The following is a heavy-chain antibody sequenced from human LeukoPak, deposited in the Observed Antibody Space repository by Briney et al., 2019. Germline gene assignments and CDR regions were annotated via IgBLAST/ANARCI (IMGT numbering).Heavy chain of an antibody. CDR3: ARGGKQWRGGNYFDS. CDR1: GYTFTDYA. D-gene: IGHD6-19*01. V-gene: IGHV1-3*03. Sequence: GASVKVSCKASGYTFTDYALHWVRQAPGQSLEGMGWITTGRGETRYSQEFQRRITFTRDTSASTVYMDLSDLRSEDTAVYYCARGGKQWRGGNYFDSWGQGTLVAVSS. J-gene: IGHJ4*02. CDR2: ITTGRGET.